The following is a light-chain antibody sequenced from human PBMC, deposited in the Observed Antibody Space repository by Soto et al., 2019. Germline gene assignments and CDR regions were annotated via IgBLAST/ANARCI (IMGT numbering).Light chain of an antibody. CDR2: EVS. V-gene: IGLV2-8*01. CDR1: SSEVGGYNY. Sequence: QSALTQPPSASGSPGQSVTISCTGTSSEVGGYNYVSWYQQHPGKAPKLTIYEVSKRPSGVPDRFSGSKSGNTASLTVSGLQAEDEADYYCSSYAGSNNLGVFGGGTKLTVL. J-gene: IGLJ3*02. CDR3: SSYAGSNNLGV.